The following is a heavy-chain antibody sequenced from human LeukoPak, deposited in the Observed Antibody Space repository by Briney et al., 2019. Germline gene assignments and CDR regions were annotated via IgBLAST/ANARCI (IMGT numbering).Heavy chain of an antibody. CDR3: ARGRPQDIVVVQAAKKTFDY. Sequence: SETLSLTCAVYGGSFSGYYWSWIRQPPGKGLEWIGEINHSGSTNYNPSLKSRVTISVDTSKNQFSLKLSSVTAADTAVYYCARGRPQDIVVVQAAKKTFDYWGQGTLVTVSS. V-gene: IGHV4-34*01. D-gene: IGHD2-2*01. CDR2: INHSGST. J-gene: IGHJ4*02. CDR1: GGSFSGYY.